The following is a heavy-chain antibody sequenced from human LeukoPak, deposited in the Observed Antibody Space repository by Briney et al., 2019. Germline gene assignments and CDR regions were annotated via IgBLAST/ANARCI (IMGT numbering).Heavy chain of an antibody. CDR3: ARDLTIFGVVWLRNSGMDV. J-gene: IGHJ6*03. Sequence: GGSLRPSCAASGFAFSSYVLHWVRRAPGKGPEWVSAIGTGGDTYYADSVKGRFTISRDNAKNSLYLQMNSLRAEDTAVYYCARDLTIFGVVWLRNSGMDVWGKGTTVTVSS. CDR2: IGTGGDT. V-gene: IGHV3-47*02. CDR1: GFAFSSYV. D-gene: IGHD3-3*01.